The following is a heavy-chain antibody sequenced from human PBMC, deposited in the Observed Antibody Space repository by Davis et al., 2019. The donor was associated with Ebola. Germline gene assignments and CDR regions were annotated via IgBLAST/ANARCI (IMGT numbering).Heavy chain of an antibody. CDR1: GFTFDDYA. J-gene: IGHJ4*02. V-gene: IGHV3-9*01. CDR2: ISWNSGSI. D-gene: IGHD3-22*01. Sequence: GGSLRLSCAASGFTFDDYAMHWVRQAPGKGLEWVSGISWNSGSIGYADSVKGRFTISRDNAKNSLYLQMNSLRAEDTALYYCAKAMIVVVITTYFDYWGQGTLVTVSS. CDR3: AKAMIVVVITTYFDY.